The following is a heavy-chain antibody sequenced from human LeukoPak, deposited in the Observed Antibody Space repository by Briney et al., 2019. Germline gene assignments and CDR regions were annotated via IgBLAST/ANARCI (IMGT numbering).Heavy chain of an antibody. CDR1: GFTFSSYS. CDR2: ITSSSSTI. V-gene: IGHV3-48*04. CDR3: ARDSQGDY. J-gene: IGHJ4*02. Sequence: GGSLRLSCAASGFTFSSYSMNWVRQAPGKGLEWVSYITSSSSTIYYADSVKGRFTISRDNAKNSLYLQMNSLRAEDTAVYYCARDSQGDYWGQGTLVTVSS.